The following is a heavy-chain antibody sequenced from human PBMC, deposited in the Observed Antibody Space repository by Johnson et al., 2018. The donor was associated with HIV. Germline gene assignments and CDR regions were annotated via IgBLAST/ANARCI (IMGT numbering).Heavy chain of an antibody. Sequence: QVQLVESGGGLIQSGGSLRLSCAASGFTVNTNYMIWVRQAPGKGLEWVAVISYDGTTKHYADSVKGRFTIARDNVKNMLYLQMNSLRPEDTAVYYCARDLRQFLEWSTTFDIWGQGTMVTVSS. D-gene: IGHD3-3*01. CDR2: ISYDGTTK. CDR1: GFTVNTNY. V-gene: IGHV3-30*13. J-gene: IGHJ3*02. CDR3: ARDLRQFLEWSTTFDI.